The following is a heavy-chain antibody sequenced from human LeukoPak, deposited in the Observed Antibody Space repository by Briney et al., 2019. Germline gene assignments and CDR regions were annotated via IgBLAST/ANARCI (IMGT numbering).Heavy chain of an antibody. CDR3: AKGFRYFDY. J-gene: IGHJ4*02. Sequence: PGGSLRLSCEASGFTFSNYWMHWVRQAPGKGLEWVSLISGSGGSTYYADSVKGRFTISRDNSKNTLCLQMNSLRDVDTAVYYCAKGFRYFDYWGQGSLVTVSS. V-gene: IGHV3-23*01. D-gene: IGHD3-10*01. CDR1: GFTFSNYW. CDR2: ISGSGGST.